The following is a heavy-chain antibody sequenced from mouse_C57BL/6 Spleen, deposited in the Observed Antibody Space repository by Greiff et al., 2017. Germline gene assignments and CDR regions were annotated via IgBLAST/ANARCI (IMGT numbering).Heavy chain of an antibody. V-gene: IGHV1-64*01. CDR2: IHPNSGST. D-gene: IGHD1-1*01. CDR3: ARRDYYGKWFAY. CDR1: GYTFTSYW. J-gene: IGHJ3*01. Sequence: QVQLQQPGAELVKPGASVKLSCKASGYTFTSYWMHWVKQRPGQGLEWIGMIHPNSGSTNYNEKFKSKATLTVEKSSSTAYMQLSSLTSEDSAVYYCARRDYYGKWFAYWGQGTLVTVSA.